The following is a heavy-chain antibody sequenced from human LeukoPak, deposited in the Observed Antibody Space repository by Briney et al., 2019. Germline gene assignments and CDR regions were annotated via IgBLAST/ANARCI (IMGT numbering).Heavy chain of an antibody. CDR3: WREEISQIKLGGGGTLYNYYYYGMDV. D-gene: IGHD5-18*01. J-gene: IGHJ6*02. V-gene: IGHV3-33*01. CDR1: GFTFSSYG. Sequence: PGGSLRLSCAASGFTFSSYGMHWVRQAPGKGLEWVAVIWYDGSNKYYADSVKGRFTISRDNSKNTLYLQMNSVRAEETGGYYFWREEISQIKLGGGGTLYNYYYYGMDVWGQGTTVTVSS. CDR2: IWYDGSNK.